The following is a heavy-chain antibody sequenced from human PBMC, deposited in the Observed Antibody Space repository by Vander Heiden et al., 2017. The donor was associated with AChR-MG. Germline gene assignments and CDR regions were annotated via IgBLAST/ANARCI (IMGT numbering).Heavy chain of an antibody. D-gene: IGHD6-19*01. CDR3: ARDSSGSHYYYYGMDV. V-gene: IGHV3-11*01. CDR1: GFPLRYYY. J-gene: IGHJ6*02. CDR2: ISSSGSTI. Sequence: QVQLVESGGGLVKPGGSLRHACAACGFPLRYYYMSWIRQAPGKGLEWVSYISSSGSTIYYADSVKGRFTISRDNAKNSLYLQMNSLRAEDTAVYYCARDSSGSHYYYYGMDVWGQGTTVTVSS.